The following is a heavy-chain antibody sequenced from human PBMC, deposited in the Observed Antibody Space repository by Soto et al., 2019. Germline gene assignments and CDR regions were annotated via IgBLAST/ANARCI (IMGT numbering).Heavy chain of an antibody. V-gene: IGHV3-53*01. CDR1: VFTVSSNY. D-gene: IGHD3-9*01. CDR2: IYSGGST. J-gene: IGHJ6*01. CDR3: ARDRYFDRKLEV. Sequence: VGSLRLSCASSVFTVSSNYMSWVRQAPGKGLEWVSVIYSGGSTYYADSVKGRFTIYRDNSKNTLYLQMNSLRAEDTAVYYCARDRYFDRKLEVWGQGTTVSVSS.